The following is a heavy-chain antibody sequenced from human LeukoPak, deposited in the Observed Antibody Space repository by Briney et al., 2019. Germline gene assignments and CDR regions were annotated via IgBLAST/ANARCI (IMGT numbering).Heavy chain of an antibody. CDR2: ISAYNGNT. CDR1: GYTFTSYG. CDR3: ASTESYYDNSGLYYFDY. D-gene: IGHD3-22*01. Sequence: ASVKVSCKAPGYTFTSYGISWVRQAPGQGLEWTGWISAYNGNTIYAQKLQGRVTMTTDTSTSTAYMELRSLRSDDTAVYYCASTESYYDNSGLYYFDYWGQGTLVTVSS. J-gene: IGHJ4*02. V-gene: IGHV1-18*01.